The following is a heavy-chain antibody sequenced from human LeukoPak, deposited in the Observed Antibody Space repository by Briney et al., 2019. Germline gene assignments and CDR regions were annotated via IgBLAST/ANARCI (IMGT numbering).Heavy chain of an antibody. V-gene: IGHV3-23*01. J-gene: IGHJ4*02. Sequence: GSLRLSCAASGFTFSSYAINWVRQAPGKGLEWVSSINASGGSTYYADSVKGRFTISRDNSKNTLYLQMNSLRAEDTAVYYCATYRQVLLPFESWGQGTLVTVSS. CDR2: INASGGST. D-gene: IGHD2-8*02. CDR1: GFTFSSYA. CDR3: ATYRQVLLPFES.